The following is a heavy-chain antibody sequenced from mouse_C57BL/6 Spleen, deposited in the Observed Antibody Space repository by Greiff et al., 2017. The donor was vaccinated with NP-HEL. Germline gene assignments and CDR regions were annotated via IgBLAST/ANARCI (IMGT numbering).Heavy chain of an antibody. Sequence: VQLQQPGAELVKPGASVKLSCKASGYTFTSYWMHWVKQRPGRGLEWIGRIDPNSGGTKYNEKFKSKATLTVDKPSSTAYMQLSSLTSEDSAVYYCARRVTTVVPDYYAMDYWGQGTSVTVSS. V-gene: IGHV1-72*01. J-gene: IGHJ4*01. CDR2: IDPNSGGT. CDR3: ARRVTTVVPDYYAMDY. D-gene: IGHD1-1*01. CDR1: GYTFTSYW.